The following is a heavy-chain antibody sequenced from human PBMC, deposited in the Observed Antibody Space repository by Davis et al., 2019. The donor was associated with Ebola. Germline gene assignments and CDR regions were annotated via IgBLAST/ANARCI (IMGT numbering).Heavy chain of an antibody. V-gene: IGHV4-59*08. CDR3: ARFCSSTSCYFYYYGMDV. CDR1: GGSISSYY. CDR2: IYYSGST. D-gene: IGHD2-2*01. J-gene: IGHJ6*02. Sequence: MPSETLSLTCTVSGGSISSYYWSWIRQPPGKGLEWIGYIYYSGSTNYNPSLKSRVTISVDTSKNQFSLKLSSVTAADTAVYYCARFCSSTSCYFYYYGMDVWGQGTTVTVSS.